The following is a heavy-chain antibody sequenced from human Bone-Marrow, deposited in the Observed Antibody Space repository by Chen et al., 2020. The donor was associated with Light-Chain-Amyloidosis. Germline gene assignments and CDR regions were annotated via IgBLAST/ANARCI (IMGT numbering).Heavy chain of an antibody. D-gene: IGHD5-12*01. V-gene: IGHV4-61*02. CDR1: GGSIRSDNYY. CDR3: ARSYSGYFDY. J-gene: IGHJ4*02. Sequence: QVQLQESGPGLVKPSQTLSLTCTVSGGSIRSDNYYWSWIRQPAGKGLEWIGHIYISRNTNYNPSLKRRVTISLDTSKNQFSLNLSSVTAADTAVYYCARSYSGYFDYWGQGTQVTVSS. CDR2: IYISRNT.